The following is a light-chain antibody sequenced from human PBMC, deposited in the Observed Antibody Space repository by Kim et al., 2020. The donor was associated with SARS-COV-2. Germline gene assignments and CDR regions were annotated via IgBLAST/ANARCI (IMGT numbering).Light chain of an antibody. CDR3: QQYDIFPWT. CDR1: QSIRTS. Sequence: ASVGDRVTITCRASQSIRTSLAWYQQKSGKAPKLLIYRASTLESVVPSRFSGSGSGPEFTLTISSLHPDDFATYYCQQYDIFPWTFGRGTKVDIK. J-gene: IGKJ1*01. V-gene: IGKV1-5*03. CDR2: RAS.